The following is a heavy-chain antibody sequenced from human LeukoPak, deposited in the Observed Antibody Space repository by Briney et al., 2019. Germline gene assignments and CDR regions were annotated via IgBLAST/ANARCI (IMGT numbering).Heavy chain of an antibody. CDR2: IYYSGST. Sequence: SQTLSLTCTVSGGSISSGGYYWSWIRQHPGKGLEWIGYIYYSGSTYYNPSLKSRITISVDTSKNQFSLKLSSVTAADTAVCYCARDATYCSSTSCGGYYCYGMDVWGQGTTVTVSS. CDR3: ARDATYCSSTSCGGYYCYGMDV. J-gene: IGHJ6*02. V-gene: IGHV4-31*03. CDR1: GGSISSGGYY. D-gene: IGHD2-2*01.